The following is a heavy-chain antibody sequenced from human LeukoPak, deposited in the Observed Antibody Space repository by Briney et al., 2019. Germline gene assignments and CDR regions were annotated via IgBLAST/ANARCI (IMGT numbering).Heavy chain of an antibody. J-gene: IGHJ3*02. CDR3: AKVRVYGDYAFDI. Sequence: GGSLRLSCAASGFTFSSYARSWVRQAPGKGLEWVSVSTSSGNTYYVDSVKGRFTISRDNSKNTLYLQMNSLRAEDTAVYYCAKVRVYGDYAFDIWGQGTMVTVSS. CDR2: STSSGNT. V-gene: IGHV3-23*01. D-gene: IGHD4-17*01. CDR1: GFTFSSYA.